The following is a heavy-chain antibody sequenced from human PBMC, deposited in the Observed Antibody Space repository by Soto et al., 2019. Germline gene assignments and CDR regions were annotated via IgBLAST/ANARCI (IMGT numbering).Heavy chain of an antibody. J-gene: IGHJ4*02. D-gene: IGHD3-3*01. CDR3: AKDPGRYDFWSGYYFDY. Sequence: GGSLRLSCAASGFTFSSYAMSWVRQAPGKGLEWVSAISGSGGSTYYADSVKGRFTISRDNSKNTLYLQMNSLRAEDTAVYYCAKDPGRYDFWSGYYFDYWGQGTLVTVSS. V-gene: IGHV3-23*01. CDR2: ISGSGGST. CDR1: GFTFSSYA.